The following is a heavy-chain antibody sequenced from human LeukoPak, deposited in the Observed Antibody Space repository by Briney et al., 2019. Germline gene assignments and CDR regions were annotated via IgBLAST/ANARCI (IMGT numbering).Heavy chain of an antibody. J-gene: IGHJ6*02. CDR3: ARETGDV. D-gene: IGHD1-14*01. V-gene: IGHV3-23*01. Sequence: GGSLRLSCAASGFIFSSYAMTWVRQAPGKGLEWVSSMSGRGGRTYYADSVKGRFSISRDNSKNTLYLQMNSPRAEDTAVYYCARETGDVWGQGTTVTVSS. CDR1: GFIFSSYA. CDR2: MSGRGGRT.